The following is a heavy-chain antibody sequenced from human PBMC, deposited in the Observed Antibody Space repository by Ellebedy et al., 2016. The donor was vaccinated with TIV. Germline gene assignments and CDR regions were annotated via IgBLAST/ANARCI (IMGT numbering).Heavy chain of an antibody. D-gene: IGHD1-14*01. CDR2: IYYSGST. J-gene: IGHJ4*02. V-gene: IGHV4-61*01. CDR1: GGSVSSGSYY. CDR3: AREPELGGIDY. Sequence: SETLSLTXTVSGGSVSSGSYYWSWIRQPPGKGLEWIGYIYYSGSTYYNPSLKSRVTISVDTSKNQFSLKLSSVTAADTAVYYCAREPELGGIDYWGQGTLVTVSS.